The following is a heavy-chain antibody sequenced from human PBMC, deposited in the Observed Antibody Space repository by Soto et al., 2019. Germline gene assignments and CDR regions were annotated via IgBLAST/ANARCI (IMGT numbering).Heavy chain of an antibody. J-gene: IGHJ4*02. Sequence: QITLNESGPTVVKPAETLTLTCTFSGFSLTTSGVGVGWIRQSPGKAPEWLALIYWDDDKRYSASLKSRITITKDTSKNQVVLTMASVDPADTATYHCAHRILRTVFGLVTTTAIYFDFWGQGTPVVVSS. CDR2: IYWDDDK. CDR1: GFSLTTSGVG. V-gene: IGHV2-5*02. CDR3: AHRILRTVFGLVTTTAIYFDF. D-gene: IGHD3-3*01.